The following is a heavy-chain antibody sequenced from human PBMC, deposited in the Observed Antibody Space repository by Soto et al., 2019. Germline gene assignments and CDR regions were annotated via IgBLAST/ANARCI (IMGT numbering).Heavy chain of an antibody. J-gene: IGHJ4*02. CDR1: GFTFSNTW. CDR3: TTNRQRGDY. CDR2: IKTKSDGGTT. V-gene: IGHV3-15*07. Sequence: EVQLVESGGGLVKPGGSLRLSCAASGFTFSNTWMNWVRQAPGKGMEWVGRIKTKSDGGTTDFAAPVKGRFTISRDDSKNTLDLQMNSLKTEDTAVYYCTTNRQRGDYWGKGTLVTVSS.